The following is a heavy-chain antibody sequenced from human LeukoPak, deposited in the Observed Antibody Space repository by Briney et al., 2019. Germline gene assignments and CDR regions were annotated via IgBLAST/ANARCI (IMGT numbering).Heavy chain of an antibody. CDR2: IKQDGNEK. D-gene: IGHD1-26*01. CDR3: ARGSGTYYNY. V-gene: IGHV3-7*01. Sequence: GGSLRLSCAASGFTFSNYWMSWVRQAPGKGLEWVANIKQDGNEKYYVDSVKGRFTISRDNAKNSLYLQMNSPRAEDMAMYYCARGSGTYYNYWGQGTLVTVSS. CDR1: GFTFSNYW. J-gene: IGHJ4*02.